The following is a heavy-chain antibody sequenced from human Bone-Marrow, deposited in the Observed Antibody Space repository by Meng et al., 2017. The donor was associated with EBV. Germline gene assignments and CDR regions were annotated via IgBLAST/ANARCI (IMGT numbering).Heavy chain of an antibody. Sequence: GQLVQSGAEVKQPGSSVKASCKAAGGAFSSYAISWVRQAPGQGLEWMGGIIPIFGTANYAQKFQGRVTITADKSTSTAYMELNSLRAEDTAVYYCAKGGWSSWFDPWGQGTLVTVSS. CDR2: IIPIFGTA. D-gene: IGHD1-26*01. CDR3: AKGGWSSWFDP. V-gene: IGHV1-69*06. J-gene: IGHJ5*02. CDR1: GGAFSSYA.